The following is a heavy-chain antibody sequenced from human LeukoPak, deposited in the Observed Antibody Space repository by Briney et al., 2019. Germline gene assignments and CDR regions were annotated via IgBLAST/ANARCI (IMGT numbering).Heavy chain of an antibody. J-gene: IGHJ4*02. Sequence: GGSLRLSCAASGFTFSSYAMSWVRRAPGKGLEWVSAISGSGGSTYYADSVKGRFTISRDNSKNTLYLQMNSLRAEDTAVYYCAKDLAGAKWFGELSSPDYWGQGTLVTVSS. CDR1: GFTFSSYA. CDR2: ISGSGGST. D-gene: IGHD3-10*01. CDR3: AKDLAGAKWFGELSSPDY. V-gene: IGHV3-23*01.